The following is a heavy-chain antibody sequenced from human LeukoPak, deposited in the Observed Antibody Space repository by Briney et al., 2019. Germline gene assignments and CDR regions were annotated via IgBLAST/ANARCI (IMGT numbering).Heavy chain of an antibody. Sequence: GGSLRLSCAVSGFTLSNYGMHWVRQAPGRGLEWVAVIWYDGTNKYYADSVRGRFTISRDSSKNTPYLQMNSLKAEDTAVYYCARDGGTAGTTWGQGTLGTVSS. CDR2: IWYDGTNK. CDR1: GFTLSNYG. J-gene: IGHJ4*02. V-gene: IGHV3-33*01. CDR3: ARDGGTAGTT. D-gene: IGHD1-1*01.